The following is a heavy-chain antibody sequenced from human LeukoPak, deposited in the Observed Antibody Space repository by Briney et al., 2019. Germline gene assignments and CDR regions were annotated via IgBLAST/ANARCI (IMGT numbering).Heavy chain of an antibody. J-gene: IGHJ6*03. CDR1: GGSISSSSYY. CDR3: ARDRSSSSWYGATYYYYYMDV. V-gene: IGHV4-39*07. Sequence: SETLSLTCTVSGGSISSSSYYWGWIRHPPRKGLECIGSIYYSGSTYYNPSLKSRVTISVDTSKNQFSLKLSSVTAADTAVYYCARDRSSSSWYGATYYYYYMDVWGKGTTVTISS. CDR2: IYYSGST. D-gene: IGHD6-13*01.